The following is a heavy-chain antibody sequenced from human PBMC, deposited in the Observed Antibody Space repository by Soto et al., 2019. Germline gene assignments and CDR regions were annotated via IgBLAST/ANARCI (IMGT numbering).Heavy chain of an antibody. CDR1: GYTFTSYY. J-gene: IGHJ5*02. Sequence: QVQLVQSGAEVKKPGASVKVSCKASGYTFTSYYMHWVRQAPGQGLEWMGIIDPSGGGTSYEQKFQGRPTMTGDTSTSTVYMELSSLRSEDTAVYYCARDRVDCSGGNCWRSVEDTWGQGTLVTVSS. D-gene: IGHD2-15*01. V-gene: IGHV1-46*01. CDR3: ARDRVDCSGGNCWRSVEDT. CDR2: IDPSGGGT.